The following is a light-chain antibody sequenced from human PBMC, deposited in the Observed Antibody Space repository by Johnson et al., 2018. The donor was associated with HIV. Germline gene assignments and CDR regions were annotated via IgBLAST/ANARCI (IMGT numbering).Light chain of an antibody. CDR2: DNN. CDR3: GTWDSSLSAVV. Sequence: QPVLTQPPSVSAAPGQKVTISCSGSSSNIGNNYVSWYQQLPGTAPKLLIYDNNKRPSGIPDRFSGSTSGPSATLGITGIQPGDEADYYCGTWDSSLSAVVFGTGTKVTVL. V-gene: IGLV1-51*01. CDR1: SSNIGNNY. J-gene: IGLJ1*01.